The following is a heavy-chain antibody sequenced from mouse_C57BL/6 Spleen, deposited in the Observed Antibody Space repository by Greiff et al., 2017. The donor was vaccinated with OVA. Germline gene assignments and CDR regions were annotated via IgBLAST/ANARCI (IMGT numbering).Heavy chain of an antibody. J-gene: IGHJ1*03. V-gene: IGHV2-2*01. Sequence: VQRVESGPGLVQPSQSLSITCTVSGFSLTSYGVHWVRQSPGKGLEWLGVIWSGGSTDYNAAFISRLSISKDNSKSQVFFKMNSLQADDTAIYYCARDQLGRSDWYIDVWGTGTTVTVSS. D-gene: IGHD4-1*02. CDR2: IWSGGST. CDR1: GFSLTSYG. CDR3: ARDQLGRSDWYIDV.